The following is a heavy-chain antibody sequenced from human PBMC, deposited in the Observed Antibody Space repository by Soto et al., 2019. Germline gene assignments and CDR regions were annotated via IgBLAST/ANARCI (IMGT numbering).Heavy chain of an antibody. V-gene: IGHV4-4*02. D-gene: IGHD6-6*01. J-gene: IGHJ4*02. CDR3: ARSGYSSSSAAPGPFDY. Sequence: SETLSLTCTVSGASLSSGSWWSWVRQPPGKGLEWIGEIYRSGNTNYNPSLKSRVSISVDMSKNQFSLKLSSVTAADTAMYYCARSGYSSSSAAPGPFDYWGQGTLVTVS. CDR1: GASLSSGSW. CDR2: IYRSGNT.